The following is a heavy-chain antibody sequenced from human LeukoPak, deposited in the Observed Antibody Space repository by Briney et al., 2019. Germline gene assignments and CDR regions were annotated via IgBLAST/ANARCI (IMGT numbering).Heavy chain of an antibody. CDR1: GYTLTELS. D-gene: IGHD5-24*01. CDR3: ATVPKRWLQLPHFDY. J-gene: IGHJ4*02. V-gene: IGHV1-24*01. Sequence: GASVKVSCKVSGYTLTELSMHWVRQAPGKGLEWMGGFDPEDGETIYAQKFQGRVTVTEDTSTDTAYMELSSLRSEDTAVYYCATVPKRWLQLPHFDYWGQGTLVTVSS. CDR2: FDPEDGET.